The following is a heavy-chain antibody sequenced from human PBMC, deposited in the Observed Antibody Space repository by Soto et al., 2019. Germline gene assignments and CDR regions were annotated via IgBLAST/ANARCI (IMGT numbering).Heavy chain of an antibody. CDR2: INHSGST. D-gene: IGHD3-22*01. CDR1: GGSFSGYY. V-gene: IGHV4-34*01. Sequence: PSVPLSIPCAVYGGSFSGYYWSWIRQPPGKGLEWIGEINHSGSTNYNPSLKSRVTISVDTSKNQFSLKLSSVTAADTAVYYCARGGEYYYDSSGYYPLDYWGQGTLVTVSS. J-gene: IGHJ4*02. CDR3: ARGGEYYYDSSGYYPLDY.